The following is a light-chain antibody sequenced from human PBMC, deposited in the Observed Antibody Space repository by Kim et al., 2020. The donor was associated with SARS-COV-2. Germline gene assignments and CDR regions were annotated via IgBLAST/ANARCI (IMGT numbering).Light chain of an antibody. CDR2: DVS. J-gene: IGKJ5*01. V-gene: IGKV1-33*01. CDR1: QVIRKF. Sequence: DILMTQSPSSLSASVGDRVTITCQATQVIRKFLNWYQQRPGKAPQLLIYDVSNLQTGVPSRFSGSGYVTEFTLTISSLQPEDFATYYCQQNDAFPITFGQGTRLEIK. CDR3: QQNDAFPIT.